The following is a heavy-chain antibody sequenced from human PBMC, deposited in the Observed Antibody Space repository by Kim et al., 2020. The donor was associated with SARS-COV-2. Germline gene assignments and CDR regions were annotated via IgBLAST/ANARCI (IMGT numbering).Heavy chain of an antibody. D-gene: IGHD2-15*01. J-gene: IGHJ4*02. CDR3: ANLAYSAGYSDY. Sequence: YYADSVKGRFTNSRDHAKNTLYLQTNSLRAEDTAVYYCANLAYSAGYSDYWGQGTLVTVSS. V-gene: IGHV3-23*01.